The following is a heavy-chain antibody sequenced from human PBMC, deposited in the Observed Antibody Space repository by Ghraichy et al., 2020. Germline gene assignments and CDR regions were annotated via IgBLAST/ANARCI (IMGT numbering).Heavy chain of an antibody. CDR3: ARGVQLEQQAYYFDY. CDR1: GYTFTGYY. CDR2: INPNSGGT. J-gene: IGHJ4*02. V-gene: IGHV1-2*04. D-gene: IGHD1/OR15-1a*01. Sequence: ASVKVSCKASGYTFTGYYMHWVRQAPGQGLEWMGWINPNSGGTNYAQKFQGWVTMTRDTSISTAYMELSRLRSDDTAVYYCARGVQLEQQAYYFDYWGQGTLVTVSS.